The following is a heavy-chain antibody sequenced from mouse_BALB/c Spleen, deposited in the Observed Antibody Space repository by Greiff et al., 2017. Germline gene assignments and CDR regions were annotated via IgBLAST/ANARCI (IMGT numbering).Heavy chain of an antibody. V-gene: IGHV2-6-7*01. CDR1: GFSLTGYG. J-gene: IGHJ4*01. CDR3: ARNYGSSSRYYAMDY. Sequence: QVQLQQSGPGLVAPSQSLSITCTVSGFSLTGYGVNWVRQPPGKGLEWLGMIWGDGSTDYNSALKSRLSISKDNSKSQVFLKMNSLQTDDTARYYCARNYGSSSRYYAMDYWGQGTSVTVSS. CDR2: IWGDGST. D-gene: IGHD1-1*01.